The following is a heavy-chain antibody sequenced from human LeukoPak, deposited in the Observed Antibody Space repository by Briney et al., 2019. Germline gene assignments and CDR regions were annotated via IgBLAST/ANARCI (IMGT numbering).Heavy chain of an antibody. CDR3: VKDRASLGDSGGYYGLTYFDY. V-gene: IGHV3-64D*09. Sequence: GGSLRLSCSASGLTISNYAMHWVRQAPGKGLEYVSAISSNGGSTYYANSVEGRFTISRDNSKNTLYLHMSSLRAEDTAVYYCVKDRASLGDSGGYYGLTYFDYWGQGTLVTVSS. J-gene: IGHJ4*02. CDR1: GLTISNYA. D-gene: IGHD3-22*01. CDR2: ISSNGGST.